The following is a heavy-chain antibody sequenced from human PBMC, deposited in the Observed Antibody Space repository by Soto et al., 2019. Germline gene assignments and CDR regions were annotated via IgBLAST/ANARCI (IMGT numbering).Heavy chain of an antibody. CDR2: ISWNSGSI. D-gene: IGHD3-22*01. CDR3: AKALRMIVVVITDDAFDI. Sequence: GGSLRLSCAASGFTFDDYAMHWVRQAPGKGLEWVSGISWNSGSIGYADSVKGRFTISRDNAKNSLYLQMNSLRAEDTALYYCAKALRMIVVVITDDAFDIWGQGTMVTVSS. CDR1: GFTFDDYA. V-gene: IGHV3-9*01. J-gene: IGHJ3*02.